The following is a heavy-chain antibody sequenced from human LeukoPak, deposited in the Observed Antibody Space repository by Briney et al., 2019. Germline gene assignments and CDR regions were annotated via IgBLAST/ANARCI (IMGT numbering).Heavy chain of an antibody. J-gene: IGHJ5*02. CDR1: GYTFTSYD. Sequence: ASVKVSCKASGYTFTSYDINWVRQATGQGLEWMGWMNPNSGNTGYAQKFQGRVTMTRNTSISTAYMVLSSLRSEDTAVYYCARGVSEDYGDYHPWGQGTLVTVSS. CDR3: ARGVSEDYGDYHP. D-gene: IGHD4-17*01. CDR2: MNPNSGNT. V-gene: IGHV1-8*01.